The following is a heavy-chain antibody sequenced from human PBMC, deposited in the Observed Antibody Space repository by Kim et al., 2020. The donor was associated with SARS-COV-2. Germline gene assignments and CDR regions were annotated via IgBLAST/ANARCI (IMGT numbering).Heavy chain of an antibody. CDR3: AKGRGYSLVSAFDY. Sequence: SLRLSCAGSGFTFDDYAIHWVRQAPGKGLEWVSGISWNSGIIAYADSVKGRFTISRDNAKKSLNLQMNSLRPEDTALYYCAKGRGYSLVSAFDYWGQGTLVTVSS. J-gene: IGHJ4*02. D-gene: IGHD2-2*03. CDR1: GFTFDDYA. CDR2: ISWNSGII. V-gene: IGHV3-9*01.